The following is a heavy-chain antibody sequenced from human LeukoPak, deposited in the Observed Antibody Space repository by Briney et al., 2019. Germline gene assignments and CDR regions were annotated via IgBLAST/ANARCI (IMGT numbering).Heavy chain of an antibody. J-gene: IGHJ5*02. CDR3: TLHYYDRLDP. Sequence: GGSLRLSCAASGFTFTSAWMSWVRQAPGKGLEWVGRIKSKGNGGTADYAAPVKGRFTISRDDSKNTLYLQMNSLKSEDTAVYYCTLHYYDRLDPWGEGTLVTVSS. CDR1: GFTFTSAW. CDR2: IKSKGNGGTA. D-gene: IGHD3-22*01. V-gene: IGHV3-15*01.